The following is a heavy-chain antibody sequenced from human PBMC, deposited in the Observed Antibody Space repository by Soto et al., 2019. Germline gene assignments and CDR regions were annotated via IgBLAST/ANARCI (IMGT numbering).Heavy chain of an antibody. J-gene: IGHJ6*02. CDR1: GFTFSSYA. D-gene: IGHD3-16*02. V-gene: IGHV3-23*01. CDR3: AKAGGVITFGGVIAEYYYGMDV. CDR2: LSGSGGRT. Sequence: EVQLLESGGGLVQPGGSLRLSCAASGFTFSSYAMSWVRQAPGKGLEWLSGLSGSGGRTYNADSVKGRFTISRDNSNNTLYQQMNSLRAEDTAVYYCAKAGGVITFGGVIAEYYYGMDVWGQGTTVTVSS.